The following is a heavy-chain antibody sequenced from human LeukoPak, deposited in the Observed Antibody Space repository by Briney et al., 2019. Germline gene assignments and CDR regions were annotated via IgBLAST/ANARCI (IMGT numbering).Heavy chain of an antibody. CDR3: ARSFRVYDSSGYYRDY. CDR1: GGSISSGGYY. J-gene: IGHJ4*02. Sequence: SQTLSLTCTVSGGSISSGGYYWSWIRQPPGKGLEWIGYIYHSGSTYYNPSLKSRVTISVDTSKNQFSLKLSSVTAADTAVYYCARSFRVYDSSGYYRDYWGQGTLVTVSS. D-gene: IGHD3-22*01. CDR2: IYHSGST. V-gene: IGHV4-30-2*01.